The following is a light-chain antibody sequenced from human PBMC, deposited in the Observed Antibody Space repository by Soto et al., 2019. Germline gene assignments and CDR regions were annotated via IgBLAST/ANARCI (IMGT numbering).Light chain of an antibody. CDR1: SSDVGGYNF. CDR2: DVS. CDR3: CSYAGNYTLI. J-gene: IGLJ2*01. Sequence: QSALTQPRSVSGSPGQSVTISCTGTSSDVGGYNFVSWYQHHPGKAPKLMIFDVSKRPSGVPDRFSGSKSGNTASLTISGLQAEDEADYYCCSYAGNYTLIFGGGPQLTVL. V-gene: IGLV2-11*01.